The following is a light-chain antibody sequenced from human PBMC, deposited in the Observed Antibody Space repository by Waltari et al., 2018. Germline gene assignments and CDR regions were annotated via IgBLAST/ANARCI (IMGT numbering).Light chain of an antibody. CDR2: AGS. J-gene: IGKJ1*01. V-gene: IGKV1-39*01. CDR1: QSMNKY. CDR3: QKTYGDPL. Sequence: DIQMTQSPSSLSASVGDRVPITCRASQSMNKYLTLYQQKPGTAPKLLIHAGSNWESGVPSRFSGSGSGTDFTLTISSLQPDDFATYYCQKTYGDPLFGQGTKVEIK.